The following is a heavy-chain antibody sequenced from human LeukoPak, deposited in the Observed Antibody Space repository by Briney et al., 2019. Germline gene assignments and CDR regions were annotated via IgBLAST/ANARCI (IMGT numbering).Heavy chain of an antibody. J-gene: IGHJ3*02. CDR3: ARAPETPLRGLDAFDI. V-gene: IGHV3-7*01. CDR2: IKQDGSEK. Sequence: PGGSLRLSCAASGFTFSSYWMSWVRQAPGKGLEWVANIKQDGSEKYYVDSVKGRFTISRDNAKNSLYLQMNSLRAEDTAVYYCARAPETPLRGLDAFDIWGQGTMVTVSS. D-gene: IGHD4-17*01. CDR1: GFTFSSYW.